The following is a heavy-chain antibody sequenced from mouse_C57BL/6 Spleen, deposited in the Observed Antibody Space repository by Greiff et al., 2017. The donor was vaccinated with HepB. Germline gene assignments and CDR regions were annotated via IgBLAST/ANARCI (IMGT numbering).Heavy chain of an antibody. CDR1: GYTFTNYW. D-gene: IGHD2-10*02. CDR2: IYPGGGYT. J-gene: IGHJ2*01. V-gene: IGHV1-63*01. Sequence: VQLQQSGAELVRPGTSVKMSCKASGYTFTNYWIGWAKQRPGHGLEWIGDIYPGGGYTNYNEKFKGKATLTADKSSSTAYMQFSSLTSEDSAIYDCARGGIPSTVPFDYWGQGTTLTVSS. CDR3: ARGGIPSTVPFDY.